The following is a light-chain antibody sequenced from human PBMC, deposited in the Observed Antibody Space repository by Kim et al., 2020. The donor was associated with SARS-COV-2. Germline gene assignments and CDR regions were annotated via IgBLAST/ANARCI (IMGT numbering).Light chain of an antibody. CDR2: AAS. CDR1: QGIGSY. J-gene: IGKJ5*01. CDR3: QQLEYCPIT. Sequence: QLTQSPSSLSASVGDRVTITCRASQGIGSYLAWYQQKPGKAPKLLIYAASTLQSGVPSRFSGSGSETDFTLTITSLQPEDFATYSCQQLEYCPITFGQGTRLEIK. V-gene: IGKV1-9*01.